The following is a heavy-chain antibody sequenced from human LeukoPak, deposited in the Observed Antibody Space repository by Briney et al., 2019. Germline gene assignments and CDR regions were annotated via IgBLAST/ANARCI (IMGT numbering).Heavy chain of an antibody. V-gene: IGHV3-53*01. D-gene: IGHD3-9*01. J-gene: IGHJ3*02. CDR3: AREYILTGYAFDI. Sequence: GGSLRLSCAASGFTVSSNYMSWVRQAPGKGLEWVSVIYSGGSTYYADSVKGRFTISRDNSKNTLYLQMNSLRAEGTAVYYCAREYILTGYAFDIWGQGTMVTASS. CDR2: IYSGGST. CDR1: GFTVSSNY.